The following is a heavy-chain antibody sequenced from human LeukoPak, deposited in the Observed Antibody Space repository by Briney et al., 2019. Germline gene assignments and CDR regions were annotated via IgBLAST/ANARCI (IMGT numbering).Heavy chain of an antibody. V-gene: IGHV1-2*02. CDR2: INPNSGGT. Sequence: ASVRVSCKASGYTFTGYYMHLVRQAPGQGLEWMGWINPNSGGTNYAQKFQGRVTMTRDTSISTAYMELSRLRYDDTAVYYCARVGPEVREIIFDYWGQGTLVTVSS. J-gene: IGHJ4*02. D-gene: IGHD3-16*01. CDR1: GYTFTGYY. CDR3: ARVGPEVREIIFDY.